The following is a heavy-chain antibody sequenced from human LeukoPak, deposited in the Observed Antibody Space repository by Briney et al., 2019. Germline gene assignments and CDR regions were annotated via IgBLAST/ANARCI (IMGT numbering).Heavy chain of an antibody. Sequence: GRSLRLSCAASGFTFDDYAMHWVRQAPGKGLEWVSGISWNSGSIGYADSVKGRFTISRDNAKNSLYLRMNSLRAEDTALYYCAKFIAVVGLGDWGQGTLVTVSS. CDR2: ISWNSGSI. D-gene: IGHD6-13*01. CDR3: AKFIAVVGLGD. CDR1: GFTFDDYA. J-gene: IGHJ4*02. V-gene: IGHV3-9*01.